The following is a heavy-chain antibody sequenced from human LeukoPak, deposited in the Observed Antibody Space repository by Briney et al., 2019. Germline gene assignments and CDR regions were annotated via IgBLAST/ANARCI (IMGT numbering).Heavy chain of an antibody. CDR1: GFTFDDSV. Sequence: PGGSLRLSCAASGFTFDDSVMSWVRHAPGKGLEWVSSINWNGGSTGYADSVKGRFTISRDNAKNSLYLQMNSLRAEDTALYYCARVRQQLVYDFDYWGQGTLVTVSS. J-gene: IGHJ4*02. D-gene: IGHD6-13*01. V-gene: IGHV3-20*04. CDR2: INWNGGST. CDR3: ARVRQQLVYDFDY.